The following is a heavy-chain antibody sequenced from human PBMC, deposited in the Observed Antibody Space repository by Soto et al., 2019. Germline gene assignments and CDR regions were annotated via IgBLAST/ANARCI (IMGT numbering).Heavy chain of an antibody. CDR3: ARCGKAGGYYYFDY. CDR2: IIPIFGTA. D-gene: IGHD3-10*01. J-gene: IGHJ4*02. Sequence: SVKVSCKASGYTFTSYGISWVRQAPGQGLEWMGGIIPIFGTANYAQKFQGRVTITADESTSTAYMELSSLRSEDTAVYYCARCGKAGGYYYFDYWGQGTLVTVSS. V-gene: IGHV1-69*13. CDR1: GYTFTSYG.